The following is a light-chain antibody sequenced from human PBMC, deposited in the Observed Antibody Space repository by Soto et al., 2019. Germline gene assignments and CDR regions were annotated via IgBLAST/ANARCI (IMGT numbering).Light chain of an antibody. J-gene: IGLJ1*01. CDR2: DDT. V-gene: IGLV3-21*02. CDR1: NIGSKS. CDR3: QVWDNGSDHYV. Sequence: SYELTQPPSVSVAPGQTASIACGGDNIGSKSVHWYQQKPGQAPVLVVFDDTDRSSGIPERFSGSNSGNTATLTISRVEVGDEADYYCQVWDNGSDHYVFGVGTRSPS.